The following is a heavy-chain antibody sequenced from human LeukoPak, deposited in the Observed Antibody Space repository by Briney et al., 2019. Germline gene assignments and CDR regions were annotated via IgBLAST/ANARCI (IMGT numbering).Heavy chain of an antibody. CDR3: ARDRIGHCSSTSCHEPGY. D-gene: IGHD2-2*01. CDR2: ISAYNGNT. Sequence: ASVKVSCKASGYTFTSYGISWVRQAPGQGLEWMGWISAYNGNTNYAQKLQGRVTMTTDTSTSAAYMELRSLRSDDTAVYYCARDRIGHCSSTSCHEPGYWGQGTLVTVSS. J-gene: IGHJ4*02. CDR1: GYTFTSYG. V-gene: IGHV1-18*04.